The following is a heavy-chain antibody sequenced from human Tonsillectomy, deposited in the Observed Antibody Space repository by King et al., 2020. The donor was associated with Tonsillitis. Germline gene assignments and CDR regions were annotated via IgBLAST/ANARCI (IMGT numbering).Heavy chain of an antibody. CDR2: INPNTGGT. V-gene: IGHV1-2*02. CDR1: GYTFSGYY. Sequence: QLVQSGAEVKKPGASVKVSCKASGYTFSGYYMHWVRQAPGQGLEWMGWINPNTGGTNYAQKFQGRVTMTRDTAISTAYMELSRLRSDDTAVYYCARDGSGLYGEAWFDPWGQGTLVTVSS. J-gene: IGHJ5*02. D-gene: IGHD6-19*01. CDR3: ARDGSGLYGEAWFDP.